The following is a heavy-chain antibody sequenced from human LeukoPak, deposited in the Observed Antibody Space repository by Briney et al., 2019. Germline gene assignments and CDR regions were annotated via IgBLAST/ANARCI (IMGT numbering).Heavy chain of an antibody. Sequence: GASVKVSCKASGYTFTGYYMHWVRQAPGQGLEWMGWINPNSGGTTYAQKFQGRVTMTRDTSISTAYMELSRLRSDDTAVYYCARAMHQYYYDSSGEAFDIWGQGTMVTVSS. CDR1: GYTFTGYY. CDR2: INPNSGGT. V-gene: IGHV1-2*02. J-gene: IGHJ3*02. CDR3: ARAMHQYYYDSSGEAFDI. D-gene: IGHD3-22*01.